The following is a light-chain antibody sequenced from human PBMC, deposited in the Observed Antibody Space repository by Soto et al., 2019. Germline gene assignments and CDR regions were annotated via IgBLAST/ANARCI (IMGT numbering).Light chain of an antibody. Sequence: TQSPGTLSLSPGERATLSCRASQSVSSSHLAWYQQKPGQPPKLLIYWASARESGVPDRFSGSGSGADFTHPISSLQAEDVAVYHCQQYYSTPWTFGQGT. CDR1: QSVSSSH. V-gene: IGKV4-1*01. CDR3: QQYYSTPWT. CDR2: WAS. J-gene: IGKJ1*01.